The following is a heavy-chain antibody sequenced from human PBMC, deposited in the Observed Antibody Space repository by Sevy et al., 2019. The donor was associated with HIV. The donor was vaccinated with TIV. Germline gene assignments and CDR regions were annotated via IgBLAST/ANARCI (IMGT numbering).Heavy chain of an antibody. D-gene: IGHD2-21*01. CDR2: IRSKANSYAT. V-gene: IGHV3-73*01. Sequence: GGSLRLSCAASGFTFSGSAMHWVRQASGKGLEWVGRIRSKANSYATAYAASVKGRFTISRDDSKNTAYLQMNSLKTEETAVYYCTRRVGGGMIARGYYYYYGMDVWGQGTTVTVSS. J-gene: IGHJ6*02. CDR1: GFTFSGSA. CDR3: TRRVGGGMIARGYYYYYGMDV.